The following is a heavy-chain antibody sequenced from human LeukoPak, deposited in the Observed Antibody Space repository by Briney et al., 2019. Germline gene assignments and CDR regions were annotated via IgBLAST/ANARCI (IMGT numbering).Heavy chain of an antibody. CDR1: GFTFDDYA. Sequence: PGRSLRLSCAASGFTFDDYAMHWVRQAPGKGLEWVSGISWNSGSIGYADSVKGRFTISRDNAKNSLYLQMNSLRAEDTALYYRAKAPYYYDSSGYYEGYYFDYWGQGTLVTVSS. V-gene: IGHV3-9*01. CDR2: ISWNSGSI. CDR3: AKAPYYYDSSGYYEGYYFDY. D-gene: IGHD3-22*01. J-gene: IGHJ4*02.